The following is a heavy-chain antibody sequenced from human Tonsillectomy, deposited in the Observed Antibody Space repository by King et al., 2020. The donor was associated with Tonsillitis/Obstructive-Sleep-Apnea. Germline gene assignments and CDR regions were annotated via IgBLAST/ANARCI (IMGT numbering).Heavy chain of an antibody. J-gene: IGHJ5*02. CDR3: ARGLNRWFEP. Sequence: QLVQSGAEVKKPGESLRISCKGAGYSFTSYWISWVRQMPGKGLEWMGGIDPSDSYTNYSPSFQGHVTISPDKSISTAYLQWSSLKASDTAIYYCARGLNRWFEPWGQGTLVTVSS. CDR1: GYSFTSYW. V-gene: IGHV5-10-1*03. CDR2: IDPSDSYT. D-gene: IGHD2/OR15-2a*01.